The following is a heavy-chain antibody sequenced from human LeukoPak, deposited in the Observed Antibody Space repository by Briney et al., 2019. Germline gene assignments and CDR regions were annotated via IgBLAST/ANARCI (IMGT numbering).Heavy chain of an antibody. CDR1: GFTLSSYS. Sequence: GGSLRLSCAASGFTLSSYSMNWVRQAPGKGLEWVSYISSSSSTIYYADSVKGRFTISRDSAKNSLYLQMNSLRAEDTAVYYCARDWVYHFDYWGQGTLVTVSS. D-gene: IGHD5/OR15-5a*01. V-gene: IGHV3-48*04. J-gene: IGHJ4*02. CDR2: ISSSSSTI. CDR3: ARDWVYHFDY.